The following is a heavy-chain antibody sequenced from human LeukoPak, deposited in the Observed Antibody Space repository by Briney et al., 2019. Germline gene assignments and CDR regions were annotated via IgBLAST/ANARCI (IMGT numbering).Heavy chain of an antibody. V-gene: IGHV3-20*04. CDR2: ISWNGGST. CDR3: ASGENYYDSTPMDV. J-gene: IGHJ6*03. Sequence: GGSLRLSCAASGFTFDDYAMHWVRQAPGKGLEWVSGISWNGGSTGYADSVKGRFTISRDNAKNSLYLQMNSLRAEDTALYYCASGENYYDSTPMDVWGKGTTVTVSS. D-gene: IGHD3-22*01. CDR1: GFTFDDYA.